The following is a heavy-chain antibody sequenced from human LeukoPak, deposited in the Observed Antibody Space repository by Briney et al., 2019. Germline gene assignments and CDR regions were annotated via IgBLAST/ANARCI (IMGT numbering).Heavy chain of an antibody. V-gene: IGHV3-33*06. J-gene: IGHJ4*02. Sequence: PGGSLRLSCAASGFTLSNYGMHWVRQAPGKGLERVAVIWYDGSNKYYADSVRCRFTISRDTSKNTLYLQMNSLRAEDTAVYYCAKSQPGGGDYFDYWGQGTLVAVSS. CDR2: IWYDGSNK. CDR3: AKSQPGGGDYFDY. D-gene: IGHD3-10*01. CDR1: GFTLSNYG.